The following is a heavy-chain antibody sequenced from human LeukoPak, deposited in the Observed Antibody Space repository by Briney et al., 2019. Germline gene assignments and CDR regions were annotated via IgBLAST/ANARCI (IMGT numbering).Heavy chain of an antibody. CDR2: ISAYNGNT. CDR1: GYTFTSYG. D-gene: IGHD5-18*01. Sequence: ASVKVSCKASGYTFTSYGISWVRQAPGQGLEWMGWISAYNGNTNYAQKLQGRVTMATDTFTSTAYMELRSLRSDDTAVYYCARVGVDTAMVTVGDSFDIWGQGTMVTVSS. J-gene: IGHJ3*02. CDR3: ARVGVDTAMVTVGDSFDI. V-gene: IGHV1-18*01.